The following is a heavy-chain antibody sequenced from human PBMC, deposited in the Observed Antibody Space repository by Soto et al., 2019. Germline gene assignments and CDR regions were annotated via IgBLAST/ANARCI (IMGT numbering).Heavy chain of an antibody. CDR3: ARESRDTATSGSLYYFDY. D-gene: IGHD5-18*01. Sequence: PSETLSLTCTVSGGSISSYYWSWIRQPPGKGLEWIGYIYYSGSTNYNPSLKSRVTISVDTSKNQFSLKLSSVTAADTAVYYCARESRDTATSGSLYYFDYWGQGTLVTVSS. CDR2: IYYSGST. V-gene: IGHV4-59*01. J-gene: IGHJ4*02. CDR1: GGSISSYY.